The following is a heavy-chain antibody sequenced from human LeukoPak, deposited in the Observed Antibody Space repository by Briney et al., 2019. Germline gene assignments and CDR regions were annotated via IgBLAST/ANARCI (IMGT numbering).Heavy chain of an antibody. CDR1: GGSFSGYY. Sequence: SETLSLTCAVYGGSFSGYYWSWIRQPPGKGLEWIGEINHSGSTNYNPSLKSRVTISVDTSKNQFSLKLSSVTAADTAVYYCARGPRLYQRGYMDVWGKGTTVTVSS. CDR3: ARGPRLYQRGYMDV. D-gene: IGHD2-2*01. V-gene: IGHV4-34*01. CDR2: INHSGST. J-gene: IGHJ6*03.